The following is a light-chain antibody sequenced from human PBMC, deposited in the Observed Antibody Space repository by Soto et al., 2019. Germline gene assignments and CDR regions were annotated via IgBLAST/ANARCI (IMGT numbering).Light chain of an antibody. V-gene: IGLV1-44*01. J-gene: IGLJ3*02. CDR2: NDY. Sequence: QSVLTQPPSVSGTPGQRVTISCSGSSSNIEENSVTWFQRLPGTAPKLLIYNDYQRPSGVPDRFSGSKSGTSASLAISGRQSEDDADYYCTAWDDTLNAWLFGGGTKLTVL. CDR3: TAWDDTLNAWL. CDR1: SSNIEENS.